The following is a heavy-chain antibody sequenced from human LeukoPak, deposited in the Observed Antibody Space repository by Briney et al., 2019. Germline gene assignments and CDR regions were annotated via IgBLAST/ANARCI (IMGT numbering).Heavy chain of an antibody. CDR3: ALEGFGAFDY. CDR2: IYHSGST. V-gene: IGHV4-39*07. D-gene: IGHD3-10*01. Sequence: ASETLSLTCNVSGGSISSNSDYWAWIRQPPGKGLEWIGEIYHSGSTNYNPSLKSRVTISVDKSKNQFSLKLSSVTAADTAVYYCALEGFGAFDYWGQGTLVTVSS. J-gene: IGHJ4*02. CDR1: GGSISSNSDY.